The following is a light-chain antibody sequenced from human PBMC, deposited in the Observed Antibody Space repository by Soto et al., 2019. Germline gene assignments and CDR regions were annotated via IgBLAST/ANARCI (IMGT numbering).Light chain of an antibody. CDR1: TNDVGDYNY. CDR2: EVS. CDR3: SSYTDSSNYV. J-gene: IGLJ1*01. V-gene: IGLV2-14*01. Sequence: QSALTQPASVSGSPGQSITISCTGTTNDVGDYNYVAWYQQHSGKVPRLMIYEVSNRPPGVSNRFSGSRSGNTASLTISGLQAEDEADYYCSSYTDSSNYVFGTGTKVTVL.